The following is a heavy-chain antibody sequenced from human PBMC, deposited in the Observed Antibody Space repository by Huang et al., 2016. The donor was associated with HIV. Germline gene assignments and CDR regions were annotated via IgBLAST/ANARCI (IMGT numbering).Heavy chain of an antibody. D-gene: IGHD3-22*01. CDR3: ARARGFLYDSTGYYSRYYFDS. V-gene: IGHV1-8*03. CDR1: GFNFNNYD. Sequence: QVQLVQSGAEVKKPGASVKVSCKASGFNFNNYDFNCVRQASGQGLEWMGWMNTKSGNTGYAQKFQGRVTITRNTSITTAYMELRSLRSEDMAVYYCARARGFLYDSTGYYSRYYFDSWGQGTLVTISS. J-gene: IGHJ4*02. CDR2: MNTKSGNT.